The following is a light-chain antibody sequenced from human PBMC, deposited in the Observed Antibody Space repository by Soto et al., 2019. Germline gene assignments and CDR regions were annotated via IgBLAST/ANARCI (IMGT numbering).Light chain of an antibody. CDR2: SNN. J-gene: IGLJ2*01. CDR1: SSNIGSYN. Sequence: QSVLTQPPSASGTPGQRVTISCSGSSSNIGSYNVNWYQQLPGTAPKILIYSNNQRPSGVPDRFSGSKSGASASLAISGLQSEDEADYYCAAWDDSLNGVVFGGGTKVTVL. V-gene: IGLV1-44*01. CDR3: AAWDDSLNGVV.